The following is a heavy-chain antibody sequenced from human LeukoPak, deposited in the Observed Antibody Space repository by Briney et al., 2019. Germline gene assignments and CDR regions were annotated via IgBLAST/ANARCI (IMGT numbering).Heavy chain of an antibody. D-gene: IGHD2-21*01. CDR3: ARAQNCGGDCYLPYYYYYYMDV. CDR2: INPNSGGT. V-gene: IGHV1-2*02. J-gene: IGHJ6*03. Sequence: GASVKVSCKASGYTFTGYYMHWVRQAPGQGLEWMGWINPNSGGTNYAQKFQGRVTMTRDTCISTAYMELSSLRSDDTAVYYCARAQNCGGDCYLPYYYYYYMDVWGKGTTVTVSS. CDR1: GYTFTGYY.